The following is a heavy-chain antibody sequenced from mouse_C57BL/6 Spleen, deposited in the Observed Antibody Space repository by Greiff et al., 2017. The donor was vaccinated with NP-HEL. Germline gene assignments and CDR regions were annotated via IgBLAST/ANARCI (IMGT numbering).Heavy chain of an antibody. V-gene: IGHV1-42*01. CDR1: GYSFTGYY. Sequence: VQLQQSGPELVKPGASVKISCKASGYSFTGYYMNWVKQSPEKSLEWIGEINPSTGGTTYNQKFKAKATLTVDKSSSTAYMQLKSLTSEDSAVYYCARGAVTTVVATGGFDYWGQGTTLTVSS. D-gene: IGHD1-1*01. CDR2: INPSTGGT. J-gene: IGHJ2*01. CDR3: ARGAVTTVVATGGFDY.